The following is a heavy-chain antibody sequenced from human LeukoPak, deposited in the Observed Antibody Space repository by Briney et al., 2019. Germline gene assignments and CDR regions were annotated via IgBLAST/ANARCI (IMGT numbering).Heavy chain of an antibody. CDR2: IYYSGST. J-gene: IGHJ4*02. Sequence: PSETLSLTCTVSGGSISSSSYYWGWIRQPPGKGLEWIGSIYYSGSTYYNPSLKSRVTISVDTSKNQFSLKLSSVTAADTAVYYCARDPETTSYPFDYWGQGTLVTVSS. CDR1: GGSISSSSYY. D-gene: IGHD1-14*01. V-gene: IGHV4-39*07. CDR3: ARDPETTSYPFDY.